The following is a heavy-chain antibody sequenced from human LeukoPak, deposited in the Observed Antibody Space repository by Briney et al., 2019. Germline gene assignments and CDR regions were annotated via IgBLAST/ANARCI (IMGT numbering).Heavy chain of an antibody. CDR1: GYIFTAYH. CDR3: AREGRSTSNCHVIGDDKWFDP. Sequence: ASVKVSCKASGYIFTAYHMHWVRQAPGQGLEWMGWINPYSGGTKYALKFQGRVTLTTDTSISTAYMDLSRLTSDDTAVYYCAREGRSTSNCHVIGDDKWFDPWGQGTLVTVSS. D-gene: IGHD2-2*01. J-gene: IGHJ5*02. CDR2: INPYSGGT. V-gene: IGHV1-2*02.